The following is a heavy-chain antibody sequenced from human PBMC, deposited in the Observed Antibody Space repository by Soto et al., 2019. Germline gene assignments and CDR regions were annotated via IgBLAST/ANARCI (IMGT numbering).Heavy chain of an antibody. CDR1: GGSIRPINW. V-gene: IGHV4-4*02. CDR3: AISWNIDPLAWLEP. J-gene: IGHJ5*02. D-gene: IGHD1-1*01. Sequence: SENLPHTCGVSGGSIRPINWWNWVRQPPGKGLEWIGDIYHTGTTNYNPSLESRVTLSIDKSKNQFFLNLTSVTAADTAVYYCAISWNIDPLAWLEPRARGILDTGSS. CDR2: IYHTGTT.